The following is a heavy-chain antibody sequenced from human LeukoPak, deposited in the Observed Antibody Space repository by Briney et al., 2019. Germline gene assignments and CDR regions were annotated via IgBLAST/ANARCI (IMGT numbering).Heavy chain of an antibody. CDR2: ISHSGST. J-gene: IGHJ4*02. CDR3: ASLVGATTNY. CDR1: GGSFSGYY. V-gene: IGHV4-34*01. D-gene: IGHD1-26*01. Sequence: SETLSLTCAVYGGSFSGYYWSWIRQPPGKGLEWIGEISHSGSTNYNPSLKSRVTISVDTSKNQFSLKLSSVTAADTAVYYCASLVGATTNYWGQGTLVTVSS.